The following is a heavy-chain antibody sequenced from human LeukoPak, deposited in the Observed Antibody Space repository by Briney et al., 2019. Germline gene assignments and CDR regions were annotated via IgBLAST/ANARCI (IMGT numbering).Heavy chain of an antibody. CDR3: AREVWYSGSYVDY. Sequence: GGSLRLSCAASGFTFSSYSMNWVRQAPGKGLEWVSYISSSSSTIYYADSVKGRFTISRDNAKNSLYLQMNSLRAEDTAVYYCAREVWYSGSYVDYWGQGTLVTVSS. J-gene: IGHJ4*02. CDR2: ISSSSSTI. V-gene: IGHV3-48*04. CDR1: GFTFSSYS. D-gene: IGHD1-26*01.